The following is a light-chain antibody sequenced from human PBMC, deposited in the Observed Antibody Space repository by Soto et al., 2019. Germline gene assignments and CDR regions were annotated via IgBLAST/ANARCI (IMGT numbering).Light chain of an antibody. CDR3: QHYNDYSWT. CDR2: KTS. Sequence: DIHMTQSPSTLSASVGDRVTITCRASQSISIWLAWYQQKPGKAPNLLIYKTSSLESGVSSRFSGSGSGTEFTLTISSLQPDDFATYYCQHYNDYSWTFGQGTNVEIK. CDR1: QSISIW. V-gene: IGKV1-5*03. J-gene: IGKJ1*01.